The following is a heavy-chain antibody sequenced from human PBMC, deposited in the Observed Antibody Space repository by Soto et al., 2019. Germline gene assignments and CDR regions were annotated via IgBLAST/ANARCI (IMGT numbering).Heavy chain of an antibody. CDR1: GFSLSTSGVG. Sequence: QITLKESGPTLVKPTQTLTLTCTFSGFSLSTSGVGVGWSRQPPGKALEWLALIYWDDDERYSPSLKNRLTITKDTAKNQVVLTMTNMDPVDTATYSCAHSIAPRSFRHWGQGTLVTVSS. CDR2: IYWDDDE. V-gene: IGHV2-5*02. J-gene: IGHJ1*01. D-gene: IGHD2-15*01. CDR3: AHSIAPRSFRH.